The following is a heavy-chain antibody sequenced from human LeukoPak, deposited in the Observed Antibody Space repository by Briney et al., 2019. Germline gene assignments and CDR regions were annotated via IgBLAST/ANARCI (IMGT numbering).Heavy chain of an antibody. CDR3: VKNGYYDSSGYYSASVDN. CDR1: GFTFSSYG. CDR2: IRYDGSNK. D-gene: IGHD3-22*01. V-gene: IGHV3-30*02. Sequence: GGSLRLSCAASGFTFSSYGMHWVRQAPGKGLEWVAFIRYDGSNKYYADSVKGRFTISRDNSKNTLYLQMNSLRAEDTAVYYCVKNGYYDSSGYYSASVDNWGQGTLVTVSS. J-gene: IGHJ4*02.